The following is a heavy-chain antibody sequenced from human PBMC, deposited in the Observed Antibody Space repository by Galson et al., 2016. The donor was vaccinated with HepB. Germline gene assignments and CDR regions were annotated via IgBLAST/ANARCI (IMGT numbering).Heavy chain of an antibody. CDR2: ISYGGTDK. CDR1: GFTFSSYG. CDR3: AKQGPQNYGDRGFDY. J-gene: IGHJ4*02. V-gene: IGHV3-30*18. D-gene: IGHD4-17*01. Sequence: SLRLSCAASGFTFSSYGMHWVRQAPGKGLEWVAVISYGGTDKNYADSVKGRFTISRDNYKNTLYLQMTSLRVEDTVLYYCAKQGPQNYGDRGFDYWGQGTLVTVSS.